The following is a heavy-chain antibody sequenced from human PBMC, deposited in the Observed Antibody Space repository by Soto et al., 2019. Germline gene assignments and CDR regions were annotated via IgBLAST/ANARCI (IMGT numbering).Heavy chain of an antibody. CDR1: EFTFYDYP. J-gene: IGHJ4*02. CDR3: AKLGSSSGSPHYYFDY. Sequence: PACSLRLSGAASEFTFYDYPMVWVRQAPGKGLEWVSAITGTGSDTYYVDSVKGRFTISRDNSENTLYLQMNSLRAEDTAIYYCAKLGSSSGSPHYYFDYCGQGTLVTVSS. D-gene: IGHD3-22*01. CDR2: ITGTGSDT. V-gene: IGHV3-23*01.